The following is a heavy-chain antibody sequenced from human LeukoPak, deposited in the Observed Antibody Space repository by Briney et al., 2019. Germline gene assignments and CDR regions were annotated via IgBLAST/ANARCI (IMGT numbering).Heavy chain of an antibody. CDR1: GYNFTSYW. CDR3: ARQRGIAVAGSQIDY. V-gene: IGHV5-51*01. CDR2: NYPGDSDT. Sequence: AEALKSSCKGSGYNFTSYWNGWGRQLPGQGLGQMVINYPGDSDTRYSPSFQGQVPISADKSITTAYLQWSSLKASDTAMYYCARQRGIAVAGSQIDYWGQGTLVTVSS. D-gene: IGHD6-19*01. J-gene: IGHJ4*02.